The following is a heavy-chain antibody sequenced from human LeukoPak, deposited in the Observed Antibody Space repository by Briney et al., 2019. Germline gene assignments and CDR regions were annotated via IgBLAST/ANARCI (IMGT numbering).Heavy chain of an antibody. CDR1: GFPFIEYS. CDR3: ARDHNYAFDN. Sequence: GGSLRLSCTASGFPFIEYSMNWVRQAPGKGLEWIPYIGIDSGNTKYADSVRGRFTISADKAKNSLYLQMNSLRVEDTAVYYCARDHNYAFDNWGQGTLVSVAS. D-gene: IGHD1-1*01. V-gene: IGHV3-48*01. CDR2: IGIDSGNT. J-gene: IGHJ4*02.